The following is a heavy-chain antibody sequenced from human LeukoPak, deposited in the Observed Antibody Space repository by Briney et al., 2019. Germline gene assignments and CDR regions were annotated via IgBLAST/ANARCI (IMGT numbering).Heavy chain of an antibody. CDR2: ISGSGGST. V-gene: IGHV3-23*01. CDR1: GFTFSSYA. D-gene: IGHD6-19*01. CDR3: AKDPNSSGWYEGVFDY. J-gene: IGHJ4*02. Sequence: GRSLRPSCAPSGFTFSSYAMSWVRQAPGKGLEWVSAISGSGGSTYYADSVKGRFTISRDNSKNTLYLQMNSLRDEDTAIYYCAKDPNSSGWYEGVFDYWGQGTLVTVSP.